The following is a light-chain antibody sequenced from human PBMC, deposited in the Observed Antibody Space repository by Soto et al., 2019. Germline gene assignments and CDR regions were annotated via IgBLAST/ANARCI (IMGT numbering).Light chain of an antibody. CDR2: DAS. CDR1: KSISSW. CDR3: QQYNSYSPWT. Sequence: DSQSIHSPSTLSASVGDRVTITCRSSKSISSWVAWYQQKPGKAPKLLIYDASSLESGVPSRCSGSGSGTEVTLTISSLQPDEFATYYCQQYNSYSPWTFGQGTKVDIK. V-gene: IGKV1-5*01. J-gene: IGKJ1*01.